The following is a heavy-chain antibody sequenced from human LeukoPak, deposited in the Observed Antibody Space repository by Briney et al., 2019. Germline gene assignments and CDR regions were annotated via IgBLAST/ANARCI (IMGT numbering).Heavy chain of an antibody. CDR3: ATGTYGDYRDY. Sequence: PGGSLRLSCAAAGFSVSSNYTSWVRQAPGEWLEWVSVIYSVGSTYNADSVKDRFTNSRDNSRNTLYLQMNSLRAEDTAVYYCATGTYGDYRDYWGQGTLATVAS. D-gene: IGHD4-17*01. CDR1: GFSVSSNY. CDR2: IYSVGST. V-gene: IGHV3-66*02. J-gene: IGHJ4*02.